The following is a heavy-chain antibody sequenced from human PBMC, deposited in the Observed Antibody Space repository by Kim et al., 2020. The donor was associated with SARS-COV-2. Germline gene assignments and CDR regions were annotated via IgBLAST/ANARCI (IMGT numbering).Heavy chain of an antibody. Sequence: KYYANAVKGRFTISIDNSKNTLYLQMNSLRAEDTAVYYCARDLSGYYGMDVWGQGTTVTVSS. CDR2: K. D-gene: IGHD3-10*01. CDR3: ARDLSGYYGMDV. J-gene: IGHJ6*02. V-gene: IGHV3-33*01.